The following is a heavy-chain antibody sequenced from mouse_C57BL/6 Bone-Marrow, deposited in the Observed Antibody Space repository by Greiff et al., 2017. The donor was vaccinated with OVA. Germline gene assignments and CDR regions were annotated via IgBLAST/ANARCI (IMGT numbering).Heavy chain of an antibody. Sequence: EVKLEESGGGLVQPGGSMKLSCVASGFTFSNYWMNWVRQSPEKGLEWVAQIRLKSDNYATHYAESVKGRFTISRDDSKSSVYLQMNNLRAEDTGIYYCTDDIYYGNPWFAYWGQGTLVTVSA. D-gene: IGHD2-1*01. CDR2: IRLKSDNYAT. V-gene: IGHV6-3*01. J-gene: IGHJ3*01. CDR1: GFTFSNYW. CDR3: TDDIYYGNPWFAY.